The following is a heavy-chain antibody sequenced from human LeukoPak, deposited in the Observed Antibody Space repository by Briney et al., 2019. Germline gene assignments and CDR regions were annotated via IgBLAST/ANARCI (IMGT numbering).Heavy chain of an antibody. CDR3: AAIFGVVDLDY. V-gene: IGHV3-21*01. D-gene: IGHD3-3*01. CDR1: GFTFSSFS. J-gene: IGHJ4*02. Sequence: GGSLRLSCAASGFTFSSFSMNWVRQAPGKGLEWVSSISSSSSNIYYADSVKGRFTISRDNAKNSLYLQMNSLRAEDTAVYYCAAIFGVVDLDYWGQGTLVTVSS. CDR2: ISSSSSNI.